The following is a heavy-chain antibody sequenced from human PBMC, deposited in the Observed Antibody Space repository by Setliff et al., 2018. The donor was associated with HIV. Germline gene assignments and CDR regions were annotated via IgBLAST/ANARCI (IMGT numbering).Heavy chain of an antibody. Sequence: SETLSLTCTVSGGSISSHSWSWIRQPPGKGLEWIGYVYYDGSTKHNPSLESRVTISVDTSKNQSSLKVSSVTAADTAVYYCARDRSSGGYTYGLIDYWGQGRLVTVSS. CDR2: VYYDGST. D-gene: IGHD5-18*01. CDR1: GGSISSHS. J-gene: IGHJ4*02. CDR3: ARDRSSGGYTYGLIDY. V-gene: IGHV4-59*11.